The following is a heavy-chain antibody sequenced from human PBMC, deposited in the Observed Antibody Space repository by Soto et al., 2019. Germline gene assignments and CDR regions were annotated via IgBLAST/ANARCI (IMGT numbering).Heavy chain of an antibody. Sequence: SATLCLTCTVSGGSISSGDDYWSWIRQPPGKGLEWIGYIYYSGSTYYNPSLKSRVTISVDTSKNQFSLKLSSVTAADTAVYYCARAAAGKRKWFDPWGQGTLVTVSS. CDR3: ARAAAGKRKWFDP. D-gene: IGHD6-13*01. CDR2: IYYSGST. CDR1: GGSISSGDDY. J-gene: IGHJ5*02. V-gene: IGHV4-30-4*01.